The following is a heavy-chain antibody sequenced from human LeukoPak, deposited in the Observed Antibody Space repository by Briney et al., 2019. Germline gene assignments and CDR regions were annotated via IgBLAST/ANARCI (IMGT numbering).Heavy chain of an antibody. CDR1: GFTFSSYA. CDR2: ISYDGSNK. J-gene: IGHJ4*02. D-gene: IGHD1-1*01. Sequence: GGSLRLSCAASGFTFSSYAMHWVRQAPGKGLEWVAVISYDGSNKYYADSVKGRFTISRDNSKNTLYLQMNSLRAEDTAVYYCARDRGNGDYWGQGTLVTVSS. CDR3: ARDRGNGDY. V-gene: IGHV3-30-3*01.